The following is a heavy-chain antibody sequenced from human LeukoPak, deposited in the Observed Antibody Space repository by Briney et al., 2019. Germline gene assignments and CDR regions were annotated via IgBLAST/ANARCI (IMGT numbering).Heavy chain of an antibody. CDR1: GGSISSYY. J-gene: IGHJ4*02. V-gene: IGHV4-59*01. Sequence: PSETLSLTCTVSGGSISSYYWSWIRQPPGKGLEWIGYIYYSGSTNYNPSLKSRVTISVDTSKNQFSLKLSSVTAADTAVYYCARRSYRGGDCLDYWGQGTLVTVSS. D-gene: IGHD2-21*02. CDR3: ARRSYRGGDCLDY. CDR2: IYYSGST.